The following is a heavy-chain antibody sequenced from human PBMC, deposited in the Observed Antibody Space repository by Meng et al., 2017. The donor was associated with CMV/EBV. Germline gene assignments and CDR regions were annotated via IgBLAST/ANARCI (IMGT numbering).Heavy chain of an antibody. Sequence: GESLKISCAASGFTVSSNYMSWVRQAPGKGLEWVSVIYSGGSTYYADSAKGRFTISSDNSKNTLYLQMNSLRAEDTAVYYCAREGGGSTRGYYFDYWGQGTLVTVSS. CDR3: AREGGGSTRGYYFDY. CDR2: IYSGGST. D-gene: IGHD2-2*01. J-gene: IGHJ4*02. V-gene: IGHV3-53*01. CDR1: GFTVSSNY.